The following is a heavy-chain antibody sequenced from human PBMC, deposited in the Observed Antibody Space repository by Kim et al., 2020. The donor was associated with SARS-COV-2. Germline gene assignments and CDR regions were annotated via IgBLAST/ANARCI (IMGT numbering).Heavy chain of an antibody. V-gene: IGHV4-59*01. Sequence: SETLSLTCSVSGVAFSDYYWSWIRQPPGRGLEWIGDINYGGSTNYNPSLRSRITISVDTSESQFSLKLNSVTAADTAVYFCAGGQYSFD. D-gene: IGHD5-18*01. CDR2: INYGGST. CDR1: GVAFSDYY. J-gene: IGHJ3*02. CDR3: AGGQYSFD.